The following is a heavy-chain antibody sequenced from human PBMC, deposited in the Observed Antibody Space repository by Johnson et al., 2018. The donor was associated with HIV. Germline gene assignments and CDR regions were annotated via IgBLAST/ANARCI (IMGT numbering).Heavy chain of an antibody. CDR3: ARTLVSDSSSWYSAFDI. CDR1: GFTFSSYW. J-gene: IGHJ3*02. Sequence: VQLVESGGGVVQPGGSLRLSCAASGFTFSSYWMSWVRQATGKGLEWVANIKQDGSEKYYVDSVKGRFTISRDNAKNSLYLQMNSLSAEDTAVYYCARTLVSDSSSWYSAFDIWGQGKMVTVSS. D-gene: IGHD6-13*01. CDR2: IKQDGSEK. V-gene: IGHV3-7*01.